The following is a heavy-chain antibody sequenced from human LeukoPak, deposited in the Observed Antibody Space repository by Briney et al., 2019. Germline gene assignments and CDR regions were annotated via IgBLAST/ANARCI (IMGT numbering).Heavy chain of an antibody. J-gene: IGHJ4*02. CDR2: IIPIFGTA. D-gene: IGHD6-19*01. Sequence: SVKVSCKASGYTFTSYGISWVRQAPGQGLEWMGGIIPIFGTANYAQKFQGRVTITADKSTSTAYMELSSLRSEDTAVYYCARDLGSSGWYQSCWGQGTLVTVSS. CDR1: GYTFTSYG. CDR3: ARDLGSSGWYQSC. V-gene: IGHV1-69*06.